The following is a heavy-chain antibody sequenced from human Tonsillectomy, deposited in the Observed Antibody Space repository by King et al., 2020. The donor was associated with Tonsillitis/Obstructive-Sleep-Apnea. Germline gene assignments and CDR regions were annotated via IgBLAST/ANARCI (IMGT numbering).Heavy chain of an antibody. CDR1: GGSISSYY. CDR2: ICYSGST. J-gene: IGHJ5*02. V-gene: IGHV4-59*01. CDR3: ASVLDYNWFDP. D-gene: IGHD3-3*01. Sequence: VQLQESGPGLVKPSETLSLTCTVSGGSISSYYWSWIRQPPGKGLEWIGHICYSGSTNYNPSLKRRVTISVDTSKNQFSLKLSSVTAADTAVYYCASVLDYNWFDPWGQGTLVTVSS.